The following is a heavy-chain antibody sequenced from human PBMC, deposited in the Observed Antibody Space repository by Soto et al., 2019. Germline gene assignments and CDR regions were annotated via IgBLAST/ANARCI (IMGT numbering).Heavy chain of an antibody. CDR3: ARHHDS. CDR1: GDSITSNSYF. J-gene: IGHJ4*02. CDR2: IYYSGTT. V-gene: IGHV4-39*01. Sequence: WETLSLTCTVSGDSITSNSYFWAWIRQPPGKGLEWIGSIYYSGTTNYNPSLKSRVTISVDTSKNQFSLKLSSVTAAHTAVYYCARHHDSWGQGTLVTVSS.